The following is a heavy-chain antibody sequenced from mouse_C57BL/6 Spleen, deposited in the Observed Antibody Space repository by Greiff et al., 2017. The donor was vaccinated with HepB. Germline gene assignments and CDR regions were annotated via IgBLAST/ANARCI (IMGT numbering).Heavy chain of an antibody. CDR2: IDPEDGDT. V-gene: IGHV14-1*01. CDR3: TTGGTGDYAMDY. CDR1: GFNIKDYY. J-gene: IGHJ4*01. Sequence: VQLQQSGAELVRPGASVKLSCTASGFNIKDYYMHWVKQRPEQGLEWIGRIDPEDGDTEYAPKFQGKATMTADTSSNTAYLQLSSLTSEDTAVYYCTTGGTGDYAMDYWGQGTSVTVSS. D-gene: IGHD4-1*01.